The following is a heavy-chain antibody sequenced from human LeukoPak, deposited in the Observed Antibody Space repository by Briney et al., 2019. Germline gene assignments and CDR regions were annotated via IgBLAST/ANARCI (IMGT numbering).Heavy chain of an antibody. CDR3: ARAYDYVWGSYPYFDY. D-gene: IGHD3-16*02. CDR2: ISSGSSYI. Sequence: GGSLRLSCAASGFTFSSYSTNWVRQAPGKGLEWVSSISSGSSYIYYADSEKGRFTISRDNAKNSLYLQMNSLRAEDTAVYYCARAYDYVWGSYPYFDYWGQGTLVTVSS. J-gene: IGHJ4*02. V-gene: IGHV3-21*01. CDR1: GFTFSSYS.